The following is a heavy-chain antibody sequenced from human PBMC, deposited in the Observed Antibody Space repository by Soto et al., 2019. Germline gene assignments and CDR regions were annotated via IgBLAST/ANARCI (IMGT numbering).Heavy chain of an antibody. CDR3: ARSATGDDFEY. CDR1: GGSISSYY. V-gene: IGHV4-59*01. J-gene: IGHJ4*02. D-gene: IGHD7-27*01. Sequence: SETLSLTCTVSGGSISSYYWSWIRQPPGKVLEWIGYIYYSGSTNYNPSLKSRVTISVDTSKNQFSLKLSSVTAADTAVYYCARSATGDDFEYWGQGTLVSVSS. CDR2: IYYSGST.